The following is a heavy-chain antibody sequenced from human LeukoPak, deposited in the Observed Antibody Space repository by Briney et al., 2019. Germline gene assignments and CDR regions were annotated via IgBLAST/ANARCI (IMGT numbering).Heavy chain of an antibody. D-gene: IGHD2-15*01. J-gene: IGHJ4*02. Sequence: GGSLRLSCAAPGFTFSTLAMTWVRQAPGKGLEWVSTFSPDGIHYADSVKGRFAISRDDSMSTLFLQMNSLRAEDTAIYYCAKDYARGGCSLAHCNPIDSWGQGTLVTVSS. CDR1: GFTFSTLA. CDR2: FSPDGI. CDR3: AKDYARGGCSLAHCNPIDS. V-gene: IGHV3-23*01.